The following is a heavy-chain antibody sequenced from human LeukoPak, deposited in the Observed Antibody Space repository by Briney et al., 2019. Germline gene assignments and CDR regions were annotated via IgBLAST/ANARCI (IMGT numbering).Heavy chain of an antibody. J-gene: IGHJ5*02. CDR1: GGTFSSYA. CDR3: ARDNSVGDYAWWFDP. D-gene: IGHD1-26*01. Sequence: ASVKVSCKASGGTFSSYAISWVRQAPGQGLEWMGVINPSGGSTSYAQKFQGRVTMTRDMSTSTDYMELSSLRSEDTAVYYCARDNSVGDYAWWFDPWGQGTLVTASS. CDR2: INPSGGST. V-gene: IGHV1-46*01.